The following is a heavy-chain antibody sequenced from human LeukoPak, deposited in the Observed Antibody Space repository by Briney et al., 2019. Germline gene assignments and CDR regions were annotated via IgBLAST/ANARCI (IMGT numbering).Heavy chain of an antibody. CDR2: IIPIFDTA. V-gene: IGHV1-69*13. CDR1: GGTFSSYA. J-gene: IGHJ4*02. CDR3: ARDFENGYSHALTIDY. Sequence: SVKVSCKTSGGTFSSYAISWVRQAPGQGLEWIGDIIPIFDTANYAQKFQGRVTITADESATTSYMELSSLRSEDTAVYYCARDFENGYSHALTIDYWGQGTLVTVS. D-gene: IGHD5-18*01.